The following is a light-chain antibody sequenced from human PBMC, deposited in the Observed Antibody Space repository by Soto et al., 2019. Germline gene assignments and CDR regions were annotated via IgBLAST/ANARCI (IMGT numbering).Light chain of an antibody. Sequence: QPVLTQPRSVSGSPGQSVTISCTGTSSDVGGYEYVSWYQQYPGKAPKLMIYAVTRRPSGVPDRFSGSKSGNTASLTISGLQAEDEADYYCCSYAGSYTWVFGGGTKLTVL. CDR3: CSYAGSYTWV. J-gene: IGLJ3*02. CDR2: AVT. V-gene: IGLV2-11*01. CDR1: SSDVGGYEY.